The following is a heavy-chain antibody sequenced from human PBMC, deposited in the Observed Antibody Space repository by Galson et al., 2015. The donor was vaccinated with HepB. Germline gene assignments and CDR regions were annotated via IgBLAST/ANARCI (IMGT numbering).Heavy chain of an antibody. CDR2: IYYSGTT. J-gene: IGHJ5*02. CDR3: ARSGAIPAAIVTGSNWFDP. CDR1: GGSISSSNW. D-gene: IGHD2-2*01. V-gene: IGHV4-4*02. Sequence: SETLSLTCAVSGGSISSSNWWSWVRQPPGKGLEWIGEIYYSGTTNYNPSLKSRVTISVDKSKNQFSLNLNSVTAADTAVYYCARSGAIPAAIVTGSNWFDPWGQGTLVTVSS.